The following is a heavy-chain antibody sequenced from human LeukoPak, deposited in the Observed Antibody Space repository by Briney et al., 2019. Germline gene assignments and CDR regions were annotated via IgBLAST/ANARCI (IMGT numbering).Heavy chain of an antibody. CDR1: GYTFTSND. CDR3: ARGRQPKYYYDSSGYYYYYYMDV. CDR2: MNPNSGDT. Sequence: ASVKVSCKASGYTFTSNDINWVRQATGQGLDWMGWMNPNSGDTGYAQKFQGRVTMTRNTSISTAYMELSSLRSEDTAVYYCARGRQPKYYYDSSGYYYYYYMDVWGKGTTVTVSS. V-gene: IGHV1-8*01. D-gene: IGHD3-22*01. J-gene: IGHJ6*03.